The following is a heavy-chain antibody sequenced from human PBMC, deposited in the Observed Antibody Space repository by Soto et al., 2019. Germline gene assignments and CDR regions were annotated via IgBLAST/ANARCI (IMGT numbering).Heavy chain of an antibody. CDR1: GGSFSGYY. CDR2: INHSGST. CDR3: ARGRRDGGGLYYYYYYGMDV. V-gene: IGHV4-34*01. D-gene: IGHD2-15*01. J-gene: IGHJ6*02. Sequence: PSETLSLTCAVYGGSFSGYYWSWIRQPPGKGLEWIGEINHSGSTNYNPSLKSRVTISVDTSKNQFSLKLSSVTAADTAVYYCARGRRDGGGLYYYYYYGMDVWGQGTTVTVSS.